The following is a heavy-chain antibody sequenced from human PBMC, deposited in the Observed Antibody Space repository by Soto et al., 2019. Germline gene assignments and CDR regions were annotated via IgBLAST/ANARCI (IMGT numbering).Heavy chain of an antibody. Sequence: XETLSLSCTDSGASISVQRYYWTWIRQPPGKGLEWIGSSYYSGTTYFNPSLKSRATISVDTSKNQFSLRLTSVTAADTAIYYCTRRYNWNDNYFDSWGPGALVTVSS. CDR2: SYYSGTT. CDR3: TRRYNWNDNYFDS. V-gene: IGHV4-39*01. D-gene: IGHD1-20*01. J-gene: IGHJ5*01. CDR1: GASISVQRYY.